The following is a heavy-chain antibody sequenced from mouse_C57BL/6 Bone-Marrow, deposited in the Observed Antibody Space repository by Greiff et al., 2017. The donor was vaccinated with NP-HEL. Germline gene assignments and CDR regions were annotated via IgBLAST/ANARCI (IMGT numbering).Heavy chain of an antibody. D-gene: IGHD1-1*01. CDR2: IYPGSGST. Sequence: QVQLQQPGAELVKPGASVKMSCKASGYTFTSYWITWVKQRPGQGLEWIGDIYPGSGSTNYNEKFKSKATLTVDTSSSTAYMQLSSLTSEDSAVLYCASSSTVVATENVWGTGTTVTVSS. V-gene: IGHV1-55*01. CDR1: GYTFTSYW. J-gene: IGHJ1*03. CDR3: ASSSTVVATENV.